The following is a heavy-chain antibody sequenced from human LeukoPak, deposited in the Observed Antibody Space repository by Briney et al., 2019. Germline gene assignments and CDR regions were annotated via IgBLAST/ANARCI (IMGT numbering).Heavy chain of an antibody. Sequence: SETLSLTCTVSGGSISSGGYYWSWIRQHPGKGLEWIGYIYYSGSTYYNPSLKSRATISVDTSKNQFSLKLSSVTAADTAVHYCARDQGFWSGNRKNAKGNNWFDPWGQGTLVTVSS. V-gene: IGHV4-31*03. CDR3: ARDQGFWSGNRKNAKGNNWFDP. CDR2: IYYSGST. CDR1: GGSISSGGYY. J-gene: IGHJ5*02. D-gene: IGHD3-3*01.